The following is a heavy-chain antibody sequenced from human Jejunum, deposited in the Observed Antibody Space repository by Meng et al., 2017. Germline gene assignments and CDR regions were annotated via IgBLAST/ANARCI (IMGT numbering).Heavy chain of an antibody. D-gene: IGHD4-11*01. V-gene: IGHV4-34*01. CDR3: ARGNEYSNYGADF. J-gene: IGHJ4*02. Sequence: QVKLQQWGAGLLKPSETLSLLCAVYGGSISDYYWTWIRQPPGKGLEWIGEINDSGSTNYNPSLKSRVTISVDTSKSQFYLRVSSVTAADTAVYYCARGNEYSNYGADFWGQGTLVTVSS. CDR2: INDSGST. CDR1: GGSISDYY.